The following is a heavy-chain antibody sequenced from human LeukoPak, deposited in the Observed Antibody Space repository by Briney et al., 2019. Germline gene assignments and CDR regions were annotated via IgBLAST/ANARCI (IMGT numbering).Heavy chain of an antibody. CDR2: IYYCGST. D-gene: IGHD3-10*01. CDR1: GGSISSGGYY. J-gene: IGHJ4*02. CDR3: ARSRYGSGSYSYPDY. Sequence: SQTLSLTCTVSGGSISSGGYYWSWIRQHPGKGLEWIGYIYYCGSTYYNPSLKSRVTISVDTSKNQFSLKLSSVTAADTAVYYCARSRYGSGSYSYPDYWGQGTLVTVSS. V-gene: IGHV4-31*03.